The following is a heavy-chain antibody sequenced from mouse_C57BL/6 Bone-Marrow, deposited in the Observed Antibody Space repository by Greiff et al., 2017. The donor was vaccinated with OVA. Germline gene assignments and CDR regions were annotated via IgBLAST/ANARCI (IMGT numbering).Heavy chain of an antibody. Sequence: QVQLQQPGAELVMPGASVKLSCKASGYTFTSSWMHWVKQRPGQGLEWIGEIDPSDSYTNYNQKFKGKSTLTVDKSSSTAYMQLSSLTSEDSAVYYCARDGYYEEYAMDDWGQGTSVTVSS. D-gene: IGHD2-3*01. V-gene: IGHV1-69*01. CDR2: IDPSDSYT. J-gene: IGHJ4*01. CDR1: GYTFTSSW. CDR3: ARDGYYEEYAMDD.